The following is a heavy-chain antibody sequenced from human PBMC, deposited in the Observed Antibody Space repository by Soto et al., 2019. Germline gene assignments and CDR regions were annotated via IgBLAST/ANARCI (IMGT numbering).Heavy chain of an antibody. J-gene: IGHJ4*02. D-gene: IGHD5-12*01. CDR1: GGSISSYY. Sequence: PSETLSLTCTVSGGSISSYYWSWIRQPPGKGLEWIGYIYYSGSTNYNPSLKSRVTISVDTSKNQFSLKLSSVTAADTAVYYCARNRDGYNEYYFDYWGQGXLVTVYS. V-gene: IGHV4-59*01. CDR3: ARNRDGYNEYYFDY. CDR2: IYYSGST.